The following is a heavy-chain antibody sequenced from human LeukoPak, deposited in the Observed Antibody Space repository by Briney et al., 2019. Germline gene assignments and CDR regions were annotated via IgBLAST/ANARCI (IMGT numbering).Heavy chain of an antibody. Sequence: GGSLRLSCVASGFIFKDFAMTWVRQAPGKGLEWVSSISGHGGATQYAESVRGRFSISRNNSKKTLFLQMDNLRAEDTGIYFCAKDPRWELLLGDYLEHWGQGTVVTVSS. CDR1: GFIFKDFA. CDR3: AKDPRWELLLGDYLEH. D-gene: IGHD2-15*01. V-gene: IGHV3-23*01. J-gene: IGHJ1*01. CDR2: ISGHGGAT.